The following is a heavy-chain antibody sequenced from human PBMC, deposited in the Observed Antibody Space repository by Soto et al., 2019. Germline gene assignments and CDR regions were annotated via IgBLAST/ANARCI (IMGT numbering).Heavy chain of an antibody. Sequence: EVQLLESGGGLVQPGGSLRLSCAASGFTFSSYAMSWVRQAPGKGLEWVSAISGSGGSTYYADSVKGRFTISRDNSKNTLYPQMNSLRAEDTAVYYCAKLGGRYCSGGSCYPDYWGQGTLVTVSS. CDR2: ISGSGGST. CDR1: GFTFSSYA. J-gene: IGHJ4*02. V-gene: IGHV3-23*01. D-gene: IGHD2-15*01. CDR3: AKLGGRYCSGGSCYPDY.